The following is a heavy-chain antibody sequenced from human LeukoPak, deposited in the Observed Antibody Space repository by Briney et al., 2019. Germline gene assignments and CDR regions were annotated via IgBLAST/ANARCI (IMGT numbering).Heavy chain of an antibody. CDR2: TYYRSKWYN. V-gene: IGHV6-1*01. CDR1: GDSVSSNNGA. CDR3: ARDVGNTGWYTFDY. Sequence: SQTLSLTCAISGDSVSSNNGAWIWIRQSPSRGLEWLGRTYYRSKWYNDYAESMKGRITINPDTSKNQFSVQLNSVTPEDTAVYYCARDVGNTGWYTFDYWGQGTLVTVSS. J-gene: IGHJ4*02. D-gene: IGHD6-19*01.